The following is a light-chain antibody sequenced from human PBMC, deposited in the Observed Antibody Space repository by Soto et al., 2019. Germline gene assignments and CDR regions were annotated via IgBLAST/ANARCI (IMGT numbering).Light chain of an antibody. CDR3: TSYTRMNTLI. CDR2: EVS. CDR1: GHDIGAYNY. J-gene: IGLJ2*01. Sequence: QSALTQPTSVSGSPGQSITISCTGNGHDIGAYNYVSWYQQHPGKVPKLLIYEVSNRPSGVSPRFSGSKSANTASLIISGLEAEDEAHYYCTSYTRMNTLIFGGGTKLTVL. V-gene: IGLV2-14*01.